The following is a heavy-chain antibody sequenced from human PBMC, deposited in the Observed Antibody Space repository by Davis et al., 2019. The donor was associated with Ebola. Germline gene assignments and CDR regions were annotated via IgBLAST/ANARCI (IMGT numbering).Heavy chain of an antibody. V-gene: IGHV4-34*09. J-gene: IGHJ4*02. CDR3: ARVLVHYYDSSGYYSQYYFDY. CDR2: INHSGST. CDR1: GGSISSYY. D-gene: IGHD3-22*01. Sequence: SETLSLTCTVSGGSISSYYWSWIRQPPGKGLEWMGEINHSGSTNYNPYLKSRVTISVDTSKNQFSLKLSSVTAADTAVYYCARVLVHYYDSSGYYSQYYFDYWGQGTLVTVSS.